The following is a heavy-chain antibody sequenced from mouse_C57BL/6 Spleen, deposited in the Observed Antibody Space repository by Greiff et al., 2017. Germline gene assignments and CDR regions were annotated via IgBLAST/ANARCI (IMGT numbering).Heavy chain of an antibody. CDR2: IYPGSGST. CDR3: ARCYDYDGYAMDY. CDR1: GYTFTSYW. Sequence: VQLQQPGAELVKPGASVKMSCKASGYTFTSYWITWVKQRPGQGLEWIGDIYPGSGSTNYNEKFKSKATLTVDTSSSTAYMQLSSLTSEDSAVYYCARCYDYDGYAMDYWGQGTSVTVSS. V-gene: IGHV1-55*01. J-gene: IGHJ4*01. D-gene: IGHD2-4*01.